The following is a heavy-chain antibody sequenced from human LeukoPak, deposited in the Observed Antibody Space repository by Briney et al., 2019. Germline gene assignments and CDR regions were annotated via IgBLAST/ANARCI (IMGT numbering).Heavy chain of an antibody. Sequence: SETLSLTCAVYGGSFSGYYWSWIRQPPGKGLEWIGEINHSGSTNYNPSLKSRVTISVDTSKNQFSLKLSSVTAADTAVYYCARDYYDSSGYDYWGQGTLVTVSS. CDR2: INHSGST. CDR3: ARDYYDSSGYDY. D-gene: IGHD3-22*01. CDR1: GGSFSGYY. V-gene: IGHV4-34*01. J-gene: IGHJ4*02.